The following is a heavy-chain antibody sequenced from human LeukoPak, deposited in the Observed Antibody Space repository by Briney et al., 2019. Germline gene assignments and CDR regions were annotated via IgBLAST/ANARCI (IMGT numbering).Heavy chain of an antibody. D-gene: IGHD6-19*01. Sequence: QSGGSLRLSCAASGFTFSFYSMNWVRQAPGKGLEWVSYISSSISNTHYADSVKGRFTLSRDNAKNSLHLQMNSLRDEDTAVYFCARESGWTVDYWGQGTLVTVSS. J-gene: IGHJ4*02. CDR2: ISSSISNT. V-gene: IGHV3-48*02. CDR1: GFTFSFYS. CDR3: ARESGWTVDY.